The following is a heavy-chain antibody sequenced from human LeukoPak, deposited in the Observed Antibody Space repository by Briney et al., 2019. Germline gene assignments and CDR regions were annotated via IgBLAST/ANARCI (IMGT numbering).Heavy chain of an antibody. CDR1: GFTFSSYS. V-gene: IGHV3-21*01. CDR3: ARYGSSIHFDY. J-gene: IGHJ4*02. CDR2: ISSSSSYI. Sequence: GGSLRLSCAASGFTFSSYSMNWVRQAPGKGLEWVSSISSSSSYIYYADSVKGRFTISRDNAKNSLYLQMNSLRAEDTAVYYCARYGSSIHFDYWGQGTLVTVSS. D-gene: IGHD6-6*01.